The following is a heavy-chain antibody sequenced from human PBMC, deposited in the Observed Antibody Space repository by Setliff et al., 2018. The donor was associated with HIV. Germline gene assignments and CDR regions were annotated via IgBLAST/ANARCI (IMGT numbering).Heavy chain of an antibody. D-gene: IGHD1-26*01. CDR3: ARSKIRGSNPETYGFDV. V-gene: IGHV4-31*03. J-gene: IGHJ6*02. CDR2: IYYSGSV. Sequence: KPSETLSLTCRVSGGAISGSGYYWSWLRQPRGKALEWIGYIYYSGSVYYNPSLKSRLTISVDTSKNQFSLKLTSVTAADPAVNYCARSKIRGSNPETYGFDVWGQGTTVTVSS. CDR1: GGAISGSGYY.